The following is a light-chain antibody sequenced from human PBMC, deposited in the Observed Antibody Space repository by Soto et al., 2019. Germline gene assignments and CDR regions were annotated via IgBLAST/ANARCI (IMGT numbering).Light chain of an antibody. V-gene: IGKV3-15*01. CDR1: QSVSLS. CDR2: GAS. Sequence: EIVLTPSPATLSVSLGDSATLSCRASQSVSLSLAWYQMRPGQPPRLLIYGASTRATDIPARFSGSGSGTDFTLTISSLQPEDFATYYCQQSYSIPWTFGQGTLVDI. CDR3: QQSYSIPWT. J-gene: IGKJ1*01.